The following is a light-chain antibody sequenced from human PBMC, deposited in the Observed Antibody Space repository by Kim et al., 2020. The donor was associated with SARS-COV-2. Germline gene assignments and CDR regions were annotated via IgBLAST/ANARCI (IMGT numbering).Light chain of an antibody. CDR2: DIT. Sequence: QAVVTQEPSLTVSPGWTVTLTCGSSSGAVINAHFPYWFQQKPGQAPRTLIYDITEKLSWTPARFSGSLLGGKAALTLSGAQPEDEADYYCLLFYSGVRVFGGGTQLTVL. CDR1: SGAVINAHF. V-gene: IGLV7-46*01. J-gene: IGLJ3*02. CDR3: LLFYSGVRV.